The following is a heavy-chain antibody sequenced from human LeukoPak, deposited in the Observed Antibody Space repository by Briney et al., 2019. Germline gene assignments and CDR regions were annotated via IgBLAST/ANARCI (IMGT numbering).Heavy chain of an antibody. CDR3: AREGSGWYGNFDY. CDR1: GYTFTGYH. Sequence: GASVKVSCKASGYTFTGYHMHWVRQAPGQGLEWMGWINPDSGGTNYAQKFQGRVTMTRDTSISTAYMEVSRLRSDDTAVYYCAREGSGWYGNFDYWGQGTLVTVSS. CDR2: INPDSGGT. D-gene: IGHD6-19*01. V-gene: IGHV1-2*02. J-gene: IGHJ4*02.